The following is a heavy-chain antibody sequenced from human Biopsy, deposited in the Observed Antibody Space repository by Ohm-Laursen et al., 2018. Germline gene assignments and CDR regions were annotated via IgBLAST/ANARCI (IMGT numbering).Heavy chain of an antibody. CDR1: GFTYSSHA. Sequence: SLRLSCAASGFTYSSHAMRWVRQAPGKGPECVSVINGSGGSTYYADPVKGRFTISRDNSRNTLYLQMNSLRADDTAMYYCARDLYDFCGGCPFDPWGQGTLVTVSP. V-gene: IGHV3-23*01. CDR3: ARDLYDFCGGCPFDP. J-gene: IGHJ5*02. CDR2: INGSGGST. D-gene: IGHD3-3*01.